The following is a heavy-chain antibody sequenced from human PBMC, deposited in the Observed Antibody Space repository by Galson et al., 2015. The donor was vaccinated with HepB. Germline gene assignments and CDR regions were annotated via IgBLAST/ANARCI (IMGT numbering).Heavy chain of an antibody. Sequence: SLRLPCAASGFTFSSYAMSWVRQAPGKGLEWVSAISGSGGSTYYADSVKGRFTISRDNSKNTLYLQMNSLRAEDTAVYYCAKCRTGSNYDFWSGYYTDWYFDLWGRGTLVTVSS. J-gene: IGHJ2*01. D-gene: IGHD3-3*01. CDR3: AKCRTGSNYDFWSGYYTDWYFDL. CDR1: GFTFSSYA. CDR2: ISGSGGST. V-gene: IGHV3-23*01.